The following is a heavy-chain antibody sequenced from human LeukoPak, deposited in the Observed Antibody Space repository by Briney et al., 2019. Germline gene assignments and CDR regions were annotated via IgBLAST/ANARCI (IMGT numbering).Heavy chain of an antibody. V-gene: IGHV3-7*01. D-gene: IGHD6-19*01. CDR2: IKRDGSEK. CDR3: ARSGWYYPFDP. J-gene: IGHJ5*02. CDR1: GFTFTNYW. Sequence: GGSLRLSCAASGFTFTNYWMSWVRQAPGKGLEWVATIKRDGSEKYYVDSVKGRFTISRDNAKNSLCLQINNLRAEDTAVYYCARSGWYYPFDPWGQGTLVTVSS.